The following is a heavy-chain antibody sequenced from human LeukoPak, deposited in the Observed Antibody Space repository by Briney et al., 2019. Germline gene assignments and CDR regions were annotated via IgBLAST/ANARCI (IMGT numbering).Heavy chain of an antibody. CDR1: GYTFTSYG. CDR3: ARGARIAAAGKYYFDY. D-gene: IGHD6-13*01. CDR2: ISTYNGNT. J-gene: IGHJ4*02. Sequence: GASVKVSCKASGYTFTSYGISWVRQAPGQGLEWMGWISTYNGNTNYAQKLQGRVTLTTDTSTSTAYMELSRLRSDDTAVYYCARGARIAAAGKYYFDYWGQGTLVTVSS. V-gene: IGHV1-18*01.